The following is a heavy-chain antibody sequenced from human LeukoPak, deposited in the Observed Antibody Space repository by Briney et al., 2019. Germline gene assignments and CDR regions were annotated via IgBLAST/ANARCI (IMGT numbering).Heavy chain of an antibody. CDR1: GFTFSSYE. CDR3: AREMGGYYYDSSGYFFDY. V-gene: IGHV3-48*03. D-gene: IGHD3-22*01. Sequence: PGGSLRLSCAASGFTFSSYEMNWVRQAPGKGLEWVSYISSSGSTIYYADSVKGRFTISRDNAKNSPYLQMNSLRAEDTAVYYCAREMGGYYYDSSGYFFDYWGQGTLVTVSS. J-gene: IGHJ4*02. CDR2: ISSSGSTI.